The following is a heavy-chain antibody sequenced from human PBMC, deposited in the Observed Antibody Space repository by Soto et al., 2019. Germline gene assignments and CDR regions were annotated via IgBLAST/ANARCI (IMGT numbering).Heavy chain of an antibody. V-gene: IGHV4-30-4*01. J-gene: IGHJ2*01. CDR3: ARGSAAKRYFDL. CDR2: IFPSGAT. Sequence: QVQLQESGPGLVKPSQTLSLMCTVSGAPISGGDYHWSWIRQPPGKGLEWIGYIFPSGATHYNSSLGSRITMSAETSKSHFSLKLTSVTAADTAVYFCARGSAAKRYFDLWGRGTLVTVSS. CDR1: GAPISGGDYH. D-gene: IGHD5-18*01.